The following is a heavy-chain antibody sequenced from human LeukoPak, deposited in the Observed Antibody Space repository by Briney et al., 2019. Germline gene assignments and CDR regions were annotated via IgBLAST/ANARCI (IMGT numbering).Heavy chain of an antibody. J-gene: IGHJ6*02. CDR3: ARNTGTSSRDYGLDV. V-gene: IGHV3-33*01. CDR1: GFTFSSYG. Sequence: GRSLRLSCAASGFTFSSYGMHWVRQAPGKGLEWVAVIWYDGSNKYYADSVKGRFTISRDNSKNTLYLQMNSLRAEDTAVYYCARNTGTSSRDYGLDVWGQGTTVTVS. D-gene: IGHD1-14*01. CDR2: IWYDGSNK.